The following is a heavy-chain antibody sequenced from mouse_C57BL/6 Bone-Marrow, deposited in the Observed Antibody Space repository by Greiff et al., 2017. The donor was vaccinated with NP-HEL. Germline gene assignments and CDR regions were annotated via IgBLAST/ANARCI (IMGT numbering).Heavy chain of an antibody. Sequence: QVQLKQPGAELVRPGTSVKLSCKASGYTFTSYWMHWVKQRPGQGLEWIGVIDPSDSYTNYNQKFKGQATLTVDTSSSSAYMPLRSLTAEDSAVYYCASYGSSFYWYFDVWGTGTTVTVSS. V-gene: IGHV1-59*01. CDR1: GYTFTSYW. CDR2: IDPSDSYT. J-gene: IGHJ1*03. D-gene: IGHD1-1*01. CDR3: ASYGSSFYWYFDV.